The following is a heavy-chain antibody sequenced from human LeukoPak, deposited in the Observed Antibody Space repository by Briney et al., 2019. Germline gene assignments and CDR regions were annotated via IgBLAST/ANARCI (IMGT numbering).Heavy chain of an antibody. J-gene: IGHJ6*03. CDR2: IYYSGST. V-gene: IGHV4-59*01. CDR1: GGSISGYY. Sequence: SETLSLTCTVSGGSISGYYWSWIRQPPGKGLEYIGYIYYSGSTNYSPSLKSRVTISVDTSKTQFFLMLSSVTAADTAVYYCARDTPLEGHYYMDVWGKGTTVTVSS. CDR3: ARDTPLEGHYYMDV.